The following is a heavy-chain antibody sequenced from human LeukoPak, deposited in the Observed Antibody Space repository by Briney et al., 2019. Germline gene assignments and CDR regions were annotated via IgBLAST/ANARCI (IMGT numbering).Heavy chain of an antibody. CDR2: ISSSSSYI. CDR1: GFSFTFYS. Sequence: TGGSLRLSCAASGFSFTFYSMNWVRQAPGKGLEWVSSISSSSSYIYYADSVKGRFTISRDNAKNSLYLQMNSLRAEDTAVYYCARDSPNEGILWWSIDYWGQGTLATVSS. V-gene: IGHV3-21*01. CDR3: ARDSPNEGILWWSIDY. J-gene: IGHJ4*02. D-gene: IGHD2-21*01.